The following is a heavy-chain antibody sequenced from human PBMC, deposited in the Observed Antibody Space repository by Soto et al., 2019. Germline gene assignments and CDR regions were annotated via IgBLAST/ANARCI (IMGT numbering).Heavy chain of an antibody. D-gene: IGHD6-25*01. CDR1: GFTFSSYS. J-gene: IGHJ6*02. Sequence: EVQLVESGGGLVKPGGSLRLSCAASGFTFSSYSMNWVRQAPGKGLEWVSSISSSSSYIYYADSVKGRFTISRDNAKNSLYLQMNSLRAEDAAVYYCARDQRGYGMDVWGQGTTVTVSS. V-gene: IGHV3-21*01. CDR3: ARDQRGYGMDV. CDR2: ISSSSSYI.